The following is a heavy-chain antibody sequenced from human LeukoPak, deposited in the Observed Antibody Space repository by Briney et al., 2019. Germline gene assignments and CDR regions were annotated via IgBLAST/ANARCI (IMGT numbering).Heavy chain of an antibody. J-gene: IGHJ6*02. Sequence: PGGSLRLSCAASGFTFSSSAMSWVRQVPGKGLEWVSGISASGGSTSYADSVRGRFTISRDNSKNTLYVQMNSLRDEDTAVYYCAKEAYYDILTGYGMDVWGQGTTVTVSS. V-gene: IGHV3-23*01. D-gene: IGHD3-9*01. CDR1: GFTFSSSA. CDR2: ISASGGST. CDR3: AKEAYYDILTGYGMDV.